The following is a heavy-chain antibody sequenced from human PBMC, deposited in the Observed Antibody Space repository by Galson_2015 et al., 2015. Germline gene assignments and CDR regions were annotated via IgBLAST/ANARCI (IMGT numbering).Heavy chain of an antibody. D-gene: IGHD3-10*01. Sequence: SLRLSCAASGFTFSSYAMHWVRQAPGKGLEWVAVISYDGSNKYYADSVKGRFTISRDNSKNTLYLQMNSLRAEDTAVYYCARDAGTLGSGSYYLDYWGQGTLVTVSS. CDR2: ISYDGSNK. J-gene: IGHJ4*02. CDR1: GFTFSSYA. CDR3: ARDAGTLGSGSYYLDY. V-gene: IGHV3-30-3*01.